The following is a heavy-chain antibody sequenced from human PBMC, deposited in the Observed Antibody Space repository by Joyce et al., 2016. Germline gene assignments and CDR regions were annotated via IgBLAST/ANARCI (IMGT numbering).Heavy chain of an antibody. CDR2: ISYDGSNK. Sequence: QVQLVDSGGGVVQPGRSLRRPCVASGFTFSNYGMHWVRQAPGKGLECVAVISYDGSNKYYSDSVKGRFTISRDNSRNTVYLQMNSLRPEDTAVYYCAKDCHYSSGYYEGFDYWGQGTLVTVSS. J-gene: IGHJ4*02. CDR1: GFTFSNYG. D-gene: IGHD3-22*01. V-gene: IGHV3-30*18. CDR3: AKDCHYSSGYYEGFDY.